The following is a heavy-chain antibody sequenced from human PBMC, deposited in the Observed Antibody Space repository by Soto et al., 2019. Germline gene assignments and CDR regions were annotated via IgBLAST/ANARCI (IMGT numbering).Heavy chain of an antibody. V-gene: IGHV3-13*01. CDR3: AKSQVIGTHFFDS. J-gene: IGHJ4*02. CDR1: GFTFSGFD. CDR2: IGTAGDT. Sequence: EVQLVESGGNWVQPGGSLRLSCEASGFTFSGFDMHWVRQPTGKGLEWVSSIGTAGDTYYAVSVKGRFTISRDNAKNSLSLQMHSLRAGYMAVYFCAKSQVIGTHFFDSWGQGTQVTVSS. D-gene: IGHD6-13*01.